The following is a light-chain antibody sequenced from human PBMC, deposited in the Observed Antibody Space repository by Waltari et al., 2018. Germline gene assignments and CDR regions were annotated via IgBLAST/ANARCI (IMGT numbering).Light chain of an antibody. CDR2: GNT. Sequence: QSVLTQPPPVSGAPGGRVNISVTRSSSNIGAGYEVPRDQQVPGTAPKLLIYGNTNRPSGVPDRVSGSKSGTSASLAITGLQAEDESDYYCQSYDSSGHYVFGSGTKVTVL. CDR3: QSYDSSGHYV. J-gene: IGLJ1*01. V-gene: IGLV1-40*01. CDR1: SSNIGAGYE.